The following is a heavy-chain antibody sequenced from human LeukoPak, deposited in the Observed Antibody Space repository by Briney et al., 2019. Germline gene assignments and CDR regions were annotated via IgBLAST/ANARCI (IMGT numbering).Heavy chain of an antibody. CDR3: ARHRGSGYPYFDY. CDR1: GGSINNYY. D-gene: IGHD3-22*01. V-gene: IGHV4-59*01. Sequence: SETLSLTCTVSGGSINNYYWSWIRQPPGKGLEWIGYIYYSGSTNYNPSLKSRVTISVDTSKNQFSLKLSSLTAADTAVYYCARHRGSGYPYFDYWGQGTLVTVSS. CDR2: IYYSGST. J-gene: IGHJ4*02.